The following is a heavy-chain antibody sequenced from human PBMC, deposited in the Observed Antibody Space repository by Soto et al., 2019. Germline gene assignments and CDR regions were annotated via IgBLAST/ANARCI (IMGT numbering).Heavy chain of an antibody. D-gene: IGHD3-9*01. Sequence: QPGGSLRLSCAASGFTFNNYDMNWVRQAPGKGLEWISYIDTSGDTIRYADSVKGRFTISRDNYKNSLHLQMNSLRAEETAVYYCASALYYGILTGYLLGPYFDVWGLGTLVTVSS. CDR2: IDTSGDTI. V-gene: IGHV3-48*03. CDR3: ASALYYGILTGYLLGPYFDV. CDR1: GFTFNNYD. J-gene: IGHJ4*01.